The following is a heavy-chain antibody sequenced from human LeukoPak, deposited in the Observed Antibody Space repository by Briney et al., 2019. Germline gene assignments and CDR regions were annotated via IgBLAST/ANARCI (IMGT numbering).Heavy chain of an antibody. CDR2: ISYDGSNK. CDR1: GFTFSSFA. D-gene: IGHD3-10*01. Sequence: GGSLRLSCAASGFTFSSFAIHWVRQAPGKGLEWVAVISYDGSNKYYADSVKGRFTISRDNSKNTLFLQMNSLRVEDTALYYCAKDLGGPGSSPFGYWGQGTLVTVSS. V-gene: IGHV3-30*18. J-gene: IGHJ4*02. CDR3: AKDLGGPGSSPFGY.